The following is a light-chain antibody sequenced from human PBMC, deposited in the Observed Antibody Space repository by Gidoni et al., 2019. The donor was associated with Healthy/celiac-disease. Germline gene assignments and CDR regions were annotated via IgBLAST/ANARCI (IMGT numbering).Light chain of an antibody. V-gene: IGKV1-33*01. Sequence: DIQMTQSPSSLSASVGDRVTITCQASQDISNYLNWYQQKPGKAPKLLIYDASKLETGVPSRFSGSGSGTDFTFPISSLQPEDIATYYCQQYDNLRMYTFGQGTKLEIK. CDR1: QDISNY. CDR3: QQYDNLRMYT. CDR2: DAS. J-gene: IGKJ2*01.